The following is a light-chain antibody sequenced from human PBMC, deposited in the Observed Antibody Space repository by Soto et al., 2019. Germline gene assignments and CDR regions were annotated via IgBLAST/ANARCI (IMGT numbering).Light chain of an antibody. J-gene: IGKJ1*01. Sequence: EKVMTQSPATLSMSTGERATLSCRASQSVSSYLAWYQQKPGQAPRLLIYGASTRATGIPARFSGSGSGTEFTLTISSLQSEDFAVYYCQQYNNWPSWTFGQGTKVE. CDR3: QQYNNWPSWT. CDR2: GAS. CDR1: QSVSSY. V-gene: IGKV3-15*01.